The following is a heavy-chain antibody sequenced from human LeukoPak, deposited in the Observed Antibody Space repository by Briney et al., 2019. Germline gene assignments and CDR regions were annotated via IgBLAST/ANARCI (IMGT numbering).Heavy chain of an antibody. CDR1: GFTFSSYS. J-gene: IGHJ4*02. CDR2: ISSSSSYI. V-gene: IGHV3-21*04. Sequence: GGSLRLSCAASGFTFSSYSMNWVRQAPGKGLEWVSSISSSSSYIYYADSVKGRFTISRDNAKNSLYLQMNSLRAEDTAVYYCASMVDTAMVTLDYWGQGTLVTVSS. D-gene: IGHD5-18*01. CDR3: ASMVDTAMVTLDY.